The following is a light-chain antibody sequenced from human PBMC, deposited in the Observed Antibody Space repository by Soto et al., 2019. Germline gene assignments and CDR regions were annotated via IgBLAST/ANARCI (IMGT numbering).Light chain of an antibody. V-gene: IGKV3D-15*01. Sequence: EIVMTQSPATLSVSPGERATLSCRASQSVNSNLAWYQQKPGQDPRLLIYRASTRATGNPAGFSGSGSGTEFTLPISSLQSEDFAVYYCQQYNDWPPRHTFGQGTKREIK. CDR3: QQYNDWPPRHT. J-gene: IGKJ2*01. CDR2: RAS. CDR1: QSVNSN.